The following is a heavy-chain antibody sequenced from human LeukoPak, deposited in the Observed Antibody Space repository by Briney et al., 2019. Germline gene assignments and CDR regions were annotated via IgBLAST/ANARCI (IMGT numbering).Heavy chain of an antibody. V-gene: IGHV4-39*07. CDR1: GGSISSSSYY. CDR3: ARIEMVRGVNSWFDP. J-gene: IGHJ5*02. Sequence: PSETLSLTCTVSGGSISSSSYYWGWIRQPPGKGLEWIGSIYYSGSTYYNPSLRSRVTISVDTSKNQFSLKLSSVTAADTAVYYCARIEMVRGVNSWFDPWGQGTLVTVSS. CDR2: IYYSGST. D-gene: IGHD3-10*01.